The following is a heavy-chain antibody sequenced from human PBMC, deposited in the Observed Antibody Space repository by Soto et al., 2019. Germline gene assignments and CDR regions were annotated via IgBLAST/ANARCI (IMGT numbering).Heavy chain of an antibody. Sequence: EVQLVETGGGLIQPGGSLRLSCAASGFTVSSNYMSWVRQAPGKGLEWVSVIYSGGSTYYADSVKGRFTSSRDNSKNTLYLQMNSLRAEDTAVYYCARAPRYSSSLYYFDYWGQGTLVTVSS. CDR1: GFTVSSNY. CDR2: IYSGGST. CDR3: ARAPRYSSSLYYFDY. J-gene: IGHJ4*02. V-gene: IGHV3-53*02. D-gene: IGHD6-13*01.